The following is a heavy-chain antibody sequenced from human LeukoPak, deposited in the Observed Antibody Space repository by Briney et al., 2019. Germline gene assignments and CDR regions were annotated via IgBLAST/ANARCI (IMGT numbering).Heavy chain of an antibody. J-gene: IGHJ4*02. V-gene: IGHV3-53*01. CDR2: IYSGGHS. CDR1: GFTFSNAW. CDR3: ARGMYGYGSD. Sequence: AGGSLRLSCAASGFTFSNAWMSWVRQAPGKGLEWVSVIYSGGHSYYADSVKGRFTVSRDNSKNTVYLQMNSMRAEDTAVYYCARGMYGYGSDWGQGTLVTVSS. D-gene: IGHD3-10*01.